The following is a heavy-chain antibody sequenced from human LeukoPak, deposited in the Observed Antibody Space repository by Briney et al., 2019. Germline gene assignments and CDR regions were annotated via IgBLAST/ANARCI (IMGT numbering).Heavy chain of an antibody. Sequence: SETLSLTCTVSGGSISSSSYYWGWIRQPPGKGLEWIGSIYYSGSTYYNPSLKSRVTISVDTSKNQFSLKLSSVTAADTAVYYCARAGSTENYGMDVWGQGTTVTVSS. D-gene: IGHD5-24*01. CDR2: IYYSGST. CDR3: ARAGSTENYGMDV. CDR1: GGSISSSSYY. J-gene: IGHJ6*02. V-gene: IGHV4-39*07.